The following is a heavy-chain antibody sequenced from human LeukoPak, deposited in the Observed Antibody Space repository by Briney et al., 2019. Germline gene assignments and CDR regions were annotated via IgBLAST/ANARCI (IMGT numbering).Heavy chain of an antibody. CDR3: AKFGSGYHPVGAFDI. J-gene: IGHJ3*02. D-gene: IGHD3-22*01. Sequence: PGGSLRLSCAASGFTFSDYYMSWIRQAPGKGLEWLSYISTSGSTIYYADSVKGRFTISRDNAKNSLYLQMNSLRAEDTAIYYCAKFGSGYHPVGAFDIWGRGTMVTVSS. V-gene: IGHV3-11*01. CDR2: ISTSGSTI. CDR1: GFTFSDYY.